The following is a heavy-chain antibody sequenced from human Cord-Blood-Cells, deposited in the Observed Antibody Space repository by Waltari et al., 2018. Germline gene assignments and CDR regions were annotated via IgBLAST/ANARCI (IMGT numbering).Heavy chain of an antibody. J-gene: IGHJ3*02. D-gene: IGHD2-2*01. Sequence: QVQLVPSGAEGKKPPASVQASCKASGYTFTSSYMTSVRQAPGHGLEWMGIINTSGGSTSYAQKCQGRVTMTRDTSTSTVYMELSSLRSEDTAVYYCARPKSTVDAFDIWGQGTMVTVSS. CDR3: ARPKSTVDAFDI. V-gene: IGHV1-46*03. CDR2: INTSGGST. CDR1: GYTFTSSY.